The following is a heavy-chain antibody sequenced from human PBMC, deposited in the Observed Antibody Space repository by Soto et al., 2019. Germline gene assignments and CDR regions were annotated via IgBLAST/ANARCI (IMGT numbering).Heavy chain of an antibody. Sequence: SETLSLTCTVSGGSISSYYWSWIRQPPGKGLEWIGYIYYSGSTNYNPSLKSRVTISVDTSTIQFSLKLSSVTAADTAVYYCARGDYDFWSGYYWFDPWGQGTLVTVSS. V-gene: IGHV4-59*01. J-gene: IGHJ5*02. D-gene: IGHD3-3*01. CDR2: IYYSGST. CDR3: ARGDYDFWSGYYWFDP. CDR1: GGSISSYY.